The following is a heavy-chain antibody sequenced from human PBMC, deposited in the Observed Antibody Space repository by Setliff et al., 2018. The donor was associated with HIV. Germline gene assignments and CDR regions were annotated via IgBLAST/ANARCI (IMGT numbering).Heavy chain of an antibody. D-gene: IGHD4-17*01. V-gene: IGHV4-59*11. CDR1: GPSINIHY. J-gene: IGHJ4*02. CDR3: AKGAGFYGDYTFDH. Sequence: SETLSLTCTVSGPSINIHYWSWIRQSPGKGFEWIGYIYSTGSTNYNPSLQSRVTISMVASRNQFSLKVTSVTAADTAVYYYAKGAGFYGDYTFDHWGQGRQVTVSS. CDR2: IYSTGST.